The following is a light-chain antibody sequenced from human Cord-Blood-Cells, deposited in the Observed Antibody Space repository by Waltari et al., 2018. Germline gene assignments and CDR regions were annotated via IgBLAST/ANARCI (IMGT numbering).Light chain of an antibody. J-gene: IGLJ2*01. CDR3: CSYAGRSTVV. Sequence: QSARTQPASAAASPGPSITISCTGTSSDVGSYNLVSWYQHHPGKAPKLMIYEGSKRTSGVSNHFSGAKSGNTASLTIAGLQAEDEADYYCCSYAGRSTVVFGGGTKLTVL. CDR1: SSDVGSYNL. CDR2: EGS. V-gene: IGLV2-23*01.